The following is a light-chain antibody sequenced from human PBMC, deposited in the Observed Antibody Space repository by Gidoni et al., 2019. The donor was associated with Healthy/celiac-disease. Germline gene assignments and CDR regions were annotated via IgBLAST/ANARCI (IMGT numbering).Light chain of an antibody. CDR3: QQLNSYPPP. CDR2: AAS. J-gene: IGKJ3*01. V-gene: IGKV1-9*01. CDR1: QGISSY. Sequence: DIQTTQSPSFLSASVGDRVTITCRASQGISSYLAWYQHKPGKDPKLLIYAASTLQSGVPSRFSGSGSGTDFTLTISSLQPEDFATYYCQQLNSYPPPFGPGTKVEIK.